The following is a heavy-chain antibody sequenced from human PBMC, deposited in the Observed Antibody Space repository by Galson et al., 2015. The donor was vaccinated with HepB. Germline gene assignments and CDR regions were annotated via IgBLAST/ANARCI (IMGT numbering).Heavy chain of an antibody. CDR2: ISGSGGST. J-gene: IGHJ4*02. CDR1: GFTFSSYA. D-gene: IGHD5-24*01. CDR3: ARGMASGPPTK. V-gene: IGHV3-23*01. Sequence: SLRLSCAASGFTFSSYAMSWVRQAPGKGLEWVSAISGSGGSTYYADSVKGRFTISRDNSKNTLYLHMNSLRAEDTAVYYCARGMASGPPTKWGQGTLATVSS.